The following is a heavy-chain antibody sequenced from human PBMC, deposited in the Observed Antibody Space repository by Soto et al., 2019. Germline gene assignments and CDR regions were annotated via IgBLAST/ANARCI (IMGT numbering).Heavy chain of an antibody. D-gene: IGHD6-13*01. CDR2: INPNSGST. V-gene: IGHV1-2*02. Sequence: ASVKVSCKDSGGTFSSYAISWVGQAPGQGLEWMGGINPNSGSTKYAQKLQGRVTMTTDTSISTAYMELSRLRSEDTAVYYCATVGDGQQLVLFGYWGQGTLVTVSS. J-gene: IGHJ1*01. CDR1: GGTFSSYA. CDR3: ATVGDGQQLVLFGY.